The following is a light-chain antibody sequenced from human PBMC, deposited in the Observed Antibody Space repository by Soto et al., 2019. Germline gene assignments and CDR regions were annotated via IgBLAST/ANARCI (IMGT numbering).Light chain of an antibody. J-gene: IGKJ1*01. CDR1: QTVTDY. CDR2: SAS. Sequence: DIQMTQSPSSLSASVGDRVTITCRAGQTVTDYLNWYQHKPGKAPKLLIYSASTLQTGDPSRFSGRGSGTDCTLTITSRQPEDCGTYHCHHTYSTPQPFGQGTRVQIK. CDR3: HHTYSTPQP. V-gene: IGKV1-39*01.